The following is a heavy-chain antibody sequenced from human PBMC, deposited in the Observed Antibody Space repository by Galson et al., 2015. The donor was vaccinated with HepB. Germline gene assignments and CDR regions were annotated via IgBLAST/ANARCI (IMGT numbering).Heavy chain of an antibody. D-gene: IGHD1-26*01. V-gene: IGHV3-7*03. CDR3: ASTLVGATFDY. J-gene: IGHJ4*02. Sequence: VQLVESGGGLVKPGGSLRLSCAASGFTFSSYWMSWVRQAPGKGLEWVANIKQDGSEKYYVDSVKGRFTISRDNAKNSLYLQMNSLRAEDTAVYYCASTLVGATFDYWGQGTLVTVSS. CDR1: GFTFSSYW. CDR2: IKQDGSEK.